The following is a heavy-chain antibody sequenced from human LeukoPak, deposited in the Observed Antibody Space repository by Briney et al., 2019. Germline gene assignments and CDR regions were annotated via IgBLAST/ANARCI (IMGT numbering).Heavy chain of an antibody. CDR3: ARAPSHYYGSGSYLGY. Sequence: SVKVSCKASGGTFSSYAISWVRQAPGQGLEWMGGIIPIFGTANYAQMFLGRVTITADESTSTAYMELSSLRSEDTAVYYCARAPSHYYGSGSYLGYWGQGTLVTVSS. D-gene: IGHD3-10*01. CDR2: IIPIFGTA. V-gene: IGHV1-69*13. CDR1: GGTFSSYA. J-gene: IGHJ4*02.